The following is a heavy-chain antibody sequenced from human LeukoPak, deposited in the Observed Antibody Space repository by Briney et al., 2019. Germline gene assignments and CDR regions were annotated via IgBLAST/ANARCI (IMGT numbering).Heavy chain of an antibody. CDR1: GFTFAGYA. D-gene: IGHD3-9*01. Sequence: GGSLRLSCAASGFTFAGYAMTWVRHVPGKGLEWVSLISGSPVSTYYADSVKGRFTISRDNSKNTLYLQMNSLRAEDTAVYYCAVSVRFERVWHYFNNWGQGTQVTVSS. V-gene: IGHV3-23*01. CDR2: ISGSPVST. J-gene: IGHJ4*02. CDR3: AVSVRFERVWHYFNN.